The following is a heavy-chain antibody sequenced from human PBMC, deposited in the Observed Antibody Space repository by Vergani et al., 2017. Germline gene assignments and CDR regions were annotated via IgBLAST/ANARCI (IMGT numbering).Heavy chain of an antibody. J-gene: IGHJ4*02. CDR1: ESSFISNE. Sequence: EVMLVPSGAEVKKPGESLKISCKYSESSFISNEIAWVRQMSGKGLQWMGNIKPIDSKIAYSPSFQGQAIMSLDKSITTAYLQWRSLKASDTAIYYCTGRVRCGDGACLRFDHWGRETQVTVSS. D-gene: IGHD2-21*01. V-gene: IGHV5-51*03. CDR3: TGRVRCGDGACLRFDH. CDR2: IKPIDSKI.